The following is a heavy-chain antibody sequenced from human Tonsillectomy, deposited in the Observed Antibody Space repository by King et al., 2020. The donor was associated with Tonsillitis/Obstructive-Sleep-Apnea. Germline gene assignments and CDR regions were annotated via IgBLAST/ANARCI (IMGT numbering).Heavy chain of an antibody. J-gene: IGHJ4*02. CDR2: ISYDGSNK. CDR3: ARSIQGWHYFDY. D-gene: IGHD6-19*01. CDR1: GFKFSSYA. V-gene: IGHV3-30*04. Sequence: VQLVESGGGVVQPGRSLRLSCAASGFKFSSYAPHWVRQAPGKGLEWVSFISYDGSNKYYADSVKGRFTISRDSSKNTLYLQMNSLRAEDTAVYYCARSIQGWHYFDYWGQGTLVTVSS.